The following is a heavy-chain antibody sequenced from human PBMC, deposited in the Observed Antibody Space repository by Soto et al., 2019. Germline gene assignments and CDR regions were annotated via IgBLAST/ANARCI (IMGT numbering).Heavy chain of an antibody. J-gene: IGHJ3*02. CDR3: ARYGSGSYINAFDI. Sequence: QITLKESGPTLVKPTQTLTLTCTFSGFSLSTSGVGVGWIRQPPGKALEWLALIYWDDDKLYSPSLKSRLTIIKDTSKNQVVLTMTNMDPVDTATYYCARYGSGSYINAFDIWGQGTMVTVSS. CDR2: IYWDDDK. V-gene: IGHV2-5*02. CDR1: GFSLSTSGVG. D-gene: IGHD3-10*01.